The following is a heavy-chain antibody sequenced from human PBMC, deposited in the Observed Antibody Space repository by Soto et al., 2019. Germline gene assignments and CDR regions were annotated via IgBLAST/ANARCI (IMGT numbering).Heavy chain of an antibody. Sequence: EVQLLESGGGLVQPGGSLRLSCAASGFTFSTYAMSWVRQAPGKGLEWVSAISGSVSGGRIDTHYADSVKGRFTISRDNSIDTLSLQMNSLRTEDAAVYYCARARGYGVFDGYDIWGQGAMVTVSS. CDR2: ISGSVSGGRIDT. V-gene: IGHV3-23*01. CDR1: GFTFSTYA. CDR3: ARARGYGVFDGYDI. D-gene: IGHD4-17*01. J-gene: IGHJ3*02.